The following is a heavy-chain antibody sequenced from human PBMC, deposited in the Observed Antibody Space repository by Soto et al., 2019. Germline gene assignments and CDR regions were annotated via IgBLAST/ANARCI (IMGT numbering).Heavy chain of an antibody. D-gene: IGHD6-13*01. Sequence: ESGGDLIQPGGSLRLSCAASGFSFSTYAMSWVRQAPGKGLDWVSAISASDTTYYADSVRGRFTISRDNSKDTLYLQMNSLRADDTAVYYCAKAGGAAAGTHWFDPWGQGTLVTVSS. J-gene: IGHJ5*02. CDR1: GFSFSTYA. V-gene: IGHV3-23*01. CDR3: AKAGGAAAGTHWFDP. CDR2: ISASDTT.